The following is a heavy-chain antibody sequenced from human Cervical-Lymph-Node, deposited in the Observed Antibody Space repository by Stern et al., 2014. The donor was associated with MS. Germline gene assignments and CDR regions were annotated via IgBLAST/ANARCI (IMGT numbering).Heavy chain of an antibody. CDR2: ISGSSSVT. Sequence: EVQLEESGGGLVQPGGSLRLSCVASGFILSNHSMNWVRQAPGKGLEWLSYISGSSSVTHYADSVKGRFTISRDNAKNSLYLQMNSLRDDDTAIYYCATPSPSLYWGQGTLVTVSS. J-gene: IGHJ4*02. CDR3: ATPSPSLY. V-gene: IGHV3-48*02. CDR1: GFILSNHS.